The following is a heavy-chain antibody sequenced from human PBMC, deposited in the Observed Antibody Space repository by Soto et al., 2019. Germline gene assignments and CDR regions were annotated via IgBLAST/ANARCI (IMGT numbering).Heavy chain of an antibody. CDR2: ISRNGGST. CDR1: GFTFSSYA. D-gene: IGHD3-10*01. V-gene: IGHV3-64*01. J-gene: IGHJ3*02. CDR3: VRGPEEYAFDI. Sequence: PGGSLRLSCAASGFTFSSYAMHWVRQAPGKGLEYVSTISRNGGSTYYANSVKGRFTISRDNSKNTLFLQMGSLRAEDMAVYYCVRGPEEYAFDILGQGTMFTVSS.